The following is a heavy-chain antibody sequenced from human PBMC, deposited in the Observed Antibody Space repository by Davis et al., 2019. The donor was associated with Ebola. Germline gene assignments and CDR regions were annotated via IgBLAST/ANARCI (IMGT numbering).Heavy chain of an antibody. D-gene: IGHD3-10*01. CDR2: VSYDPITT. Sequence: GESLKISCAASGFTFSRHRMHWVRQAPGKGLEWVAVVSYDPITTYYAESVQGRFTVSRDNFKNTLYLQMDSLRPEDTAVYYCAKEEGRRGQWMPHFDHWGQGTLVTLSS. CDR3: AKEEGRRGQWMPHFDH. J-gene: IGHJ4*02. V-gene: IGHV3-30*18. CDR1: GFTFSRHR.